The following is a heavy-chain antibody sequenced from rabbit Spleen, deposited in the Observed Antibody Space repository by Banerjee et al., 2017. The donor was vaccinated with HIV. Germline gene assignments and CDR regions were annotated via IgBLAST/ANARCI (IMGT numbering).Heavy chain of an antibody. CDR2: IDTNDGDT. J-gene: IGHJ4*01. CDR1: GFSFSSSW. V-gene: IGHV1S45*01. CDR3: ARDLLGVIGWNFYL. Sequence: LEESGGGLVKPGGTLTLTCTVSGFSFSSSWICWVRQAPGKGLEWIACIDTNDGDTDYANWPKGRFTISKTSSTTVTLRMTSLTAADRATYFCARDLLGVIGWNFYLWGPGTLVTVS. D-gene: IGHD1-1*01.